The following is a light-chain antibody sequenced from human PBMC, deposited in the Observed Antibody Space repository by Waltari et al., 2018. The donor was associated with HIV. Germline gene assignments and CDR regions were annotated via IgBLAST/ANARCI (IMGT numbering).Light chain of an antibody. Sequence: QSALTQPPSASGSPGQSVTLSCTGTSSDVGGYNYVPWYQPHPGKAPKLMIYEVTKRPSGVPDRFSGSKSGNTASLTVSGLQAEDEADYYCSSYAGSSNLRVFGGGTKLTVL. CDR3: SSYAGSSNLRV. CDR2: EVT. CDR1: SSDVGGYNY. J-gene: IGLJ2*01. V-gene: IGLV2-8*01.